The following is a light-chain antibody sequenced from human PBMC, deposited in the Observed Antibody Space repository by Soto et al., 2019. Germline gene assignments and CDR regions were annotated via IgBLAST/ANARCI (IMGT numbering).Light chain of an antibody. J-gene: IGKJ2*01. Sequence: DLQMTQSPSSLSASVGDRVTITCRASQSISSYLNWYQQKPGKAPKLLIYAASSLQSGVPSRFSGSGSGTDFTLTISSLQPEDFATYYCQQSYSTPRTFRQGPKLEIK. CDR3: QQSYSTPRT. V-gene: IGKV1-39*01. CDR2: AAS. CDR1: QSISSY.